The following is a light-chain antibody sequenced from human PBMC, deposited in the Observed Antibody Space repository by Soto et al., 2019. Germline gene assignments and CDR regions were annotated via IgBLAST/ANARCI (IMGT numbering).Light chain of an antibody. CDR1: QSVSSSY. CDR3: QQYGSSPQT. V-gene: IGKV3-20*01. J-gene: IGKJ1*01. CDR2: GAS. Sequence: EIVLTQSPGTLSLSPGERATLSCRASQSVSSSYLAWYQQKPGQAPRLLIYGASSRATGIPDRFSGSGSGTDFTLTISRLEPEDVAVYSCQQYGSSPQTFGQGTKVEI.